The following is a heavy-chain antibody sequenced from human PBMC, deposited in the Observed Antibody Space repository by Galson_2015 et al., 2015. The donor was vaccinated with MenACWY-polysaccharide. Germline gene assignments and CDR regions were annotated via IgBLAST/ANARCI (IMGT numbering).Heavy chain of an antibody. CDR3: ARERYDSGRQVDH. Sequence: LVKPAQTLALACTFSGFSLGARGTRVSWLGQAPGKALEWLASIAWDDAKFYSTSLKTRLTISKDTSKNQVALTMTKLYFVATATYCCARERYDSGRQVDHWGQGTLVTVSS. CDR1: GFSLGARGTR. CDR2: IAWDDAK. J-gene: IGHJ5*02. V-gene: IGHV2-70*04. D-gene: IGHD3-3*01.